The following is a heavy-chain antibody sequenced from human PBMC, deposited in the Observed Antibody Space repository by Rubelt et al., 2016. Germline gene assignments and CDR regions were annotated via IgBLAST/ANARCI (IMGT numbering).Heavy chain of an antibody. Sequence: KPGESLKISCKGSGYSFTTYYIGWVRQMPGKGLEWMGTIYPTDSETRYSPSFQCQVTISADKSINTAYLQWSSLKASDTAMYYCVRHVLTKSGGDYWGQGTLVTVSS. CDR1: GYSFTTYY. D-gene: IGHD4-23*01. CDR3: VRHVLTKSGGDY. CDR2: IYPTDSET. J-gene: IGHJ4*02. V-gene: IGHV5-51*01.